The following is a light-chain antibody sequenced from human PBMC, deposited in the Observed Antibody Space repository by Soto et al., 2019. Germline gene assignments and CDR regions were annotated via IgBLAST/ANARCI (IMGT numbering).Light chain of an antibody. V-gene: IGKV3-15*01. Sequence: EIVMTQSPATLSVSPGERATLSCRASQSVSGNLAWYQQKPGQAPRLLIYDASTRAAGIAARWSGGGGGAEVITIISSLQADDVVPYFCQQHNNRPITFGQGTRLEIK. CDR1: QSVSGN. CDR3: QQHNNRPIT. CDR2: DAS. J-gene: IGKJ5*01.